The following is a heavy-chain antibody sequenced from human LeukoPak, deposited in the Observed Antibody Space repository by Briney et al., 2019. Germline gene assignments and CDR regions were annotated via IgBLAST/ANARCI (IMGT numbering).Heavy chain of an antibody. CDR2: ISWNSGSI. CDR1: GFTFDDYA. D-gene: IGHD6-13*01. Sequence: SLRLSCAASGFTFDDYAMHWVRQAPGKGLEWVSGISWNSGSIGYADSVKGRFTISRDNAKNSLYLQMNSLRAEDTALYYCAKAIGSSWYRGLGYWGQGTLVTVSS. CDR3: AKAIGSSWYRGLGY. V-gene: IGHV3-9*01. J-gene: IGHJ4*02.